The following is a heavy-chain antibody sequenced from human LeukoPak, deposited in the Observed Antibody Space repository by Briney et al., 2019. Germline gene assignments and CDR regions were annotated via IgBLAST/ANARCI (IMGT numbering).Heavy chain of an antibody. J-gene: IGHJ4*02. CDR3: ARGSPGSLAATLDY. CDR1: GFIFSSYA. Sequence: PGGSLRLSCAASGFIFSSYAMHWVRQAPGKGLEWVAVISYDGNNKYYADSVKGRFTISRDNSKNTLYLQMNSLRAEDTAVYYCARGSPGSLAATLDYWGQGTLVTVSS. D-gene: IGHD6-6*01. V-gene: IGHV3-30*04. CDR2: ISYDGNNK.